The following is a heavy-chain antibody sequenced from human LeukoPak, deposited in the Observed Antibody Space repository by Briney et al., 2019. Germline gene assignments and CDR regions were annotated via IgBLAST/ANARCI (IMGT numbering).Heavy chain of an antibody. CDR3: ARDRGRDGYNL. V-gene: IGHV1-69*05. J-gene: IGHJ4*02. D-gene: IGHD5-24*01. CDR2: IIPIFGTA. CDR1: GGTFSSYA. Sequence: GSTVKVSCKASGGTFSSYAISWVRQAPGQGLEWMGRIIPIFGTANYAQKFQGRVTITTDESTSTAYMELSSLRSEDTAVYYCARDRGRDGYNLWGQGTLVTVSS.